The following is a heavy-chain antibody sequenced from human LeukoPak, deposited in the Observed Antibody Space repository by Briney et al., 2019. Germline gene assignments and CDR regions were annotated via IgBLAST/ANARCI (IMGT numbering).Heavy chain of an antibody. CDR1: GGSFSGYY. Sequence: SETLSLTCAVYGGSFSGYYWSWIRQPPGKGLEWIGEINHSGSTNYNPSLKSRVTISVDTSKNQFSLKLSSVTAADTAVYYCARAVLVAEGKDYYYYNMDVWGKGTTVTVSS. V-gene: IGHV4-34*01. D-gene: IGHD2-8*02. CDR2: INHSGST. J-gene: IGHJ6*03. CDR3: ARAVLVAEGKDYYYYNMDV.